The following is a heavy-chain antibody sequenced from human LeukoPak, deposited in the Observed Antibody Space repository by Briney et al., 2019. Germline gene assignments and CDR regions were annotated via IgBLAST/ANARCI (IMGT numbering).Heavy chain of an antibody. CDR2: IITIFGIA. CDR3: ASSTAGRYYDSSGYYYRGDY. CDR1: LGALCRFA. D-gene: IGHD3-22*01. V-gene: IGHV1-69*17. J-gene: IGHJ4*02. Sequence: ASCKASLGALCRFAISCGRHAPGQRVGWRGRIITIFGIANYTQKLQGRVTITSETSTSTACMARCSLRSEDTPVYYCASSTAGRYYDSSGYYYRGDYWGQGTLVTVSS.